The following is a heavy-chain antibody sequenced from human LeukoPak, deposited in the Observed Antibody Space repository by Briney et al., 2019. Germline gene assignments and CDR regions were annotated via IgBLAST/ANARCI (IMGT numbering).Heavy chain of an antibody. D-gene: IGHD1-26*01. V-gene: IGHV3-23*01. CDR3: AKDAVGATAYYFDY. CDR2: ISSSGDT. Sequence: GGSLRLSCAASGFTFSSYAMSWVRQAPGKGLEWVSAISSSGDTYYAGSVEGRFTISRDNSKNTLYLQMNSLRGEDTAEYYCAKDAVGATAYYFDYWGQGTLVTASS. CDR1: GFTFSSYA. J-gene: IGHJ4*02.